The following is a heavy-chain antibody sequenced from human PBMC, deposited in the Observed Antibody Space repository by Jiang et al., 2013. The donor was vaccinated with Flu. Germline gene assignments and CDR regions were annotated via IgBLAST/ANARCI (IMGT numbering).Heavy chain of an antibody. D-gene: IGHD3-3*02. V-gene: IGHV4-4*07. Sequence: LLKPSETLSLTCTVSGDSISSYYWTWIRQPAGKGLEWIGRTYTSGNTNYNPSLKSRATMSVDTSKNQFSLRLSSVTAADTAVYYCARSPQPGHLDWGQGTLVTVSS. CDR3: ARSPQPGHLD. CDR1: GDSISSYY. CDR2: TYTSGNT. J-gene: IGHJ4*02.